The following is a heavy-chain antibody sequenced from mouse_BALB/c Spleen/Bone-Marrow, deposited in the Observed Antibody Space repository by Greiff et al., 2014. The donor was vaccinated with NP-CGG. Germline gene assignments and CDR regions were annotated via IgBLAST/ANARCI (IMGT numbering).Heavy chain of an antibody. CDR1: GFTFSSYA. J-gene: IGHJ3*01. CDR2: ISSGGSYT. CDR3: ATSYYRYEGEFAY. Sequence: EVQGVESGGGLVKPGGSLKLSCAASGFTFSSYAMSWVRQSPEKRLEWVAEISSGGSYTYYPDTVTGRFTISRDNAKNTLYLEMSSLRSEDTAMYYCATSYYRYEGEFAYWGQGTLVTVSA. D-gene: IGHD2-14*01. V-gene: IGHV5-9-4*01.